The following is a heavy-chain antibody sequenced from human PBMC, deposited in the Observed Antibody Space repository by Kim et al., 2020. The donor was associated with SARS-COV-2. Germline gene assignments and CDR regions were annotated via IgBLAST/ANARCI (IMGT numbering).Heavy chain of an antibody. Sequence: ASVKVSCKASGYTFTSYYMHWVRQAPGQGLEWMGIINPSGGSTSYAQKFQGRVTMTRDTSTSTVYMELSSLRSEDTAVYYCARENYYDSSGYLYYFDYWGQGTLVTVSS. V-gene: IGHV1-46*01. D-gene: IGHD3-22*01. CDR2: INPSGGST. CDR1: GYTFTSYY. J-gene: IGHJ4*02. CDR3: ARENYYDSSGYLYYFDY.